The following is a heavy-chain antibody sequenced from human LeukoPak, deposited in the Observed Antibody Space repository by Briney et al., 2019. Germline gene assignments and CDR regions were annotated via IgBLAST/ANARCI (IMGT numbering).Heavy chain of an antibody. D-gene: IGHD3-22*01. V-gene: IGHV1-46*01. CDR2: INPSGGST. CDR3: ARVGYYYDSGGRAGAFDI. Sequence: ASVKVSCKASGYTFTSYYMHWVRQAPGQGLEWMGIINPSGGSTSYAQKFQGRVTMTRDTSTSTVYMELSSLRSEDTAVYYCARVGYYYDSGGRAGAFDIWGRGTMVSVSS. J-gene: IGHJ3*02. CDR1: GYTFTSYY.